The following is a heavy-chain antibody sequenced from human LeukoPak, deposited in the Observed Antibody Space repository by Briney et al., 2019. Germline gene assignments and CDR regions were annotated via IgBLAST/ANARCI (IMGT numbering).Heavy chain of an antibody. CDR3: ARVSGRADAFDI. D-gene: IGHD6-25*01. CDR1: GYTFTSYD. V-gene: IGHV1-8*01. Sequence: GASVKVSCKASGYTFTSYDINWVRQATGQGIEWMGWMNPNSGNTGYAQKFQGRVTMTRNTSISTAYMELSSLRSEDTAVYYCARVSGRADAFDIWGQGTMVTVSS. J-gene: IGHJ3*02. CDR2: MNPNSGNT.